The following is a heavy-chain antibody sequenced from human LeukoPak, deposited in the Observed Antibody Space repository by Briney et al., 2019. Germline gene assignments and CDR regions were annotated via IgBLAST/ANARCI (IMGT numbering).Heavy chain of an antibody. D-gene: IGHD3-22*01. V-gene: IGHV3-33*06. CDR3: AKNQPYYYDSSGSPLRY. J-gene: IGHJ4*02. Sequence: PGGSLRLSCAASGFTFSSYGMHWVRQAPGKGLEWVAVIWYDGSNKYYTDSVKGRFTISRDNSKNTLYLQMNSLRAEGTAVYYCAKNQPYYYDSSGSPLRYWGQGTLVTVSS. CDR1: GFTFSSYG. CDR2: IWYDGSNK.